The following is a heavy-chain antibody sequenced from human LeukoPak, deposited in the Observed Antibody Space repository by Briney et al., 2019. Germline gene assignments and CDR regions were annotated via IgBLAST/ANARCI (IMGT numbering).Heavy chain of an antibody. V-gene: IGHV3-21*04. CDR1: GFIFSSYN. CDR2: ISSSSSYI. Sequence: GGSLRLSCAASGFIFSSYNIDWVRQAPGKGLEWVSSISSSSSYIYYADSVKGRFTMSRDNAKNSLYLQMNSLRAEDTAVYYCARLNYYDSSGSLFYYYYYMDVWGKGTTVTISS. D-gene: IGHD3-22*01. CDR3: ARLNYYDSSGSLFYYYYYMDV. J-gene: IGHJ6*03.